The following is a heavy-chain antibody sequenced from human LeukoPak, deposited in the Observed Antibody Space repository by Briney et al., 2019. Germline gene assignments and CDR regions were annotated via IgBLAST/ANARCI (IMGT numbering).Heavy chain of an antibody. D-gene: IGHD6-13*01. J-gene: IGHJ1*01. CDR3: AKDLFRKQQLVQH. Sequence: GGSLRLSCAASGFTFSSYGMHWVRQAPGKGLEWVAVISYDGSNKYYADSVKGRFTISRDNSKNTLYLQMNSLRAEDTAVYYCAKDLFRKQQLVQHWGQGTLVTVSS. V-gene: IGHV3-30*18. CDR2: ISYDGSNK. CDR1: GFTFSSYG.